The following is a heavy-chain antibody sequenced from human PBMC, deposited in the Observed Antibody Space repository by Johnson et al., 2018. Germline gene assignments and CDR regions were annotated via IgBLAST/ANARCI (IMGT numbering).Heavy chain of an antibody. J-gene: IGHJ3*01. D-gene: IGHD2-21*02. V-gene: IGHV3-66*02. CDR1: GFAVSSNY. CDR3: AAPVVTAHWNAFEL. Sequence: VQLVQSGGGVVQTGGSLILSCAASGFAVSSNYMSWVRQAPGKGLEWVSVIYSGGSTYYADSVKGRFIFSRDNSKNTLYLQMNSLRPKDTAMCYCAAPVVTAHWNAFELWGQGTMVTVSS. CDR2: IYSGGST.